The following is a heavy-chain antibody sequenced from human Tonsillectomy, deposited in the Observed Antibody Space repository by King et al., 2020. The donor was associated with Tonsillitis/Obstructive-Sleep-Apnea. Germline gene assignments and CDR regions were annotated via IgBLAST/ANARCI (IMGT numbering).Heavy chain of an antibody. CDR3: ARTHYQLLISY. V-gene: IGHV3-7*01. Sequence: QLVQSGGGLVQPGGSLRLSCAASGFTFSSYWMSWVRQAPGKGLEWVANIKQDGSEKYYVDSVKGRFTISRDNAKNSLYLQMNSLRAEDKAVYYCARTHYQLLISYWGQGTLVTVSS. CDR2: IKQDGSEK. J-gene: IGHJ4*02. D-gene: IGHD2-2*01. CDR1: GFTFSSYW.